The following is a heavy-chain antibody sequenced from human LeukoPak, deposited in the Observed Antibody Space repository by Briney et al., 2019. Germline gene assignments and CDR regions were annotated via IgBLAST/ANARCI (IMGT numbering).Heavy chain of an antibody. CDR3: AASIVVVPAAMFPESFDY. V-gene: IGHV1-2*02. CDR2: INPNSGGT. D-gene: IGHD2-2*01. CDR1: GYTFTGYY. J-gene: IGHJ4*02. Sequence: ASVKVSRKASGYTFTGYYMHWVRQAPGQGLEWMGWINPNSGGTNYAQKFQGRVTMTRDTSISTAYMELSRLRSDDTAVYYCAASIVVVPAAMFPESFDYWGQGTLVTVSS.